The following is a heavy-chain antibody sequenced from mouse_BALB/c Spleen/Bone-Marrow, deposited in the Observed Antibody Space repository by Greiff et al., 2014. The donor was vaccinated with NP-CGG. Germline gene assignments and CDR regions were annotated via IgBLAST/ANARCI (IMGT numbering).Heavy chain of an antibody. CDR2: ISTYYGDA. CDR1: GYTFTDYA. Sequence: LVESGAELVRPGVSVKISCKGSGYTFTDYAMHWVKQSHAKSLEWIGVISTYYGDASYNQKFKGKATMTVDKSSSTAYMELARLTSGDSAVNYCAGEGDRNFDVWGAGTTVTVSS. J-gene: IGHJ1*01. V-gene: IGHV1S137*01. CDR3: AGEGDRNFDV. D-gene: IGHD3-3*01.